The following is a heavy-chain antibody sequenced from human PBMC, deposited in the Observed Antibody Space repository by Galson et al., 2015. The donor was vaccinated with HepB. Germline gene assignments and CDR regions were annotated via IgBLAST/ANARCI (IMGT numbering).Heavy chain of an antibody. CDR2: INPSGGST. CDR1: GYTFTSYY. D-gene: IGHD6-13*01. CDR3: ARDAIAAAGSFDY. V-gene: IGHV1-46*04. Sequence: SVKVSCKASGYTFTSYYMHWVRQAPGQGLEWMGIINPSGGSTSYAQKLQGRVTMTRDTSTSTVYMELSSLRSEDTAVYYCARDAIAAAGSFDYWGQGTLVTVSS. J-gene: IGHJ4*02.